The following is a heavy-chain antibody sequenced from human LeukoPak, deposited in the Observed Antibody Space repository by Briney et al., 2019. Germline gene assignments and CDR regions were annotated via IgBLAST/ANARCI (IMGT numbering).Heavy chain of an antibody. CDR1: GYPFTSYG. CDR3: AREDSNSENF. D-gene: IGHD2/OR15-2a*01. CDR2: IAAYNGAT. Sequence: ASVKVPCKASGYPFTSYGLTWVRQTPGKGLQWMGWIAAYNGATNYAQIFQGRISMTTDTSTNTGYMELRSLTSDDTAVYYCAREDSNSENFWGQGTLVTVSS. V-gene: IGHV1-18*01. J-gene: IGHJ4*02.